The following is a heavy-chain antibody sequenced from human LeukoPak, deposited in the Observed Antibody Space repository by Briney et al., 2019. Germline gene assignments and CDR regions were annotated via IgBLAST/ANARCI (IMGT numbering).Heavy chain of an antibody. Sequence: GGSLRLSCAASGFTFSSYGMHRVRQAPGKGLEWVAVIWYDGSNKYYADSVKGRFTISRDNSKNTLYLQMNSLRAEDTAVYYCARDGGTMIVRNFDYWGQGTLVTVSS. D-gene: IGHD3-22*01. J-gene: IGHJ4*02. CDR3: ARDGGTMIVRNFDY. CDR2: IWYDGSNK. V-gene: IGHV3-33*01. CDR1: GFTFSSYG.